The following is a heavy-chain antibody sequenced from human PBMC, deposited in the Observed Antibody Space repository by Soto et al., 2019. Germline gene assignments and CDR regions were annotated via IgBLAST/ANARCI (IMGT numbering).Heavy chain of an antibody. V-gene: IGHV3-66*01. D-gene: IGHD1-26*01. CDR3: ARDSGLLYAFDI. Sequence: EVQLVESGGGLVQPGGSLRLSCAASGFTVSSNYMSWVRQAPGKGLEWVSVIYTGGSTYYADSVKGRFTISRDNSKNTVYLQMNSLRAEDTAVYYCARDSGLLYAFDIWGQGTMVTVSS. CDR2: IYTGGST. CDR1: GFTVSSNY. J-gene: IGHJ3*02.